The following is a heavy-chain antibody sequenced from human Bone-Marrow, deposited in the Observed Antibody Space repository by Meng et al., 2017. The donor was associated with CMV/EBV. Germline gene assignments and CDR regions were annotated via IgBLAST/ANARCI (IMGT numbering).Heavy chain of an antibody. CDR2: IKSKPNGETT. D-gene: IGHD1-26*01. CDR1: GFTFSNAW. Sequence: GGSLRLSCAASGFTFSNAWTTWVRQAPGKGLEWVGLIKSKPNGETTDYAAPVKGRFSVSRDDAKNTVYLQMNSLKIEDTAVYYCTTVKLGAFLNYWGQGTLVTVSS. V-gene: IGHV3-15*01. J-gene: IGHJ4*02. CDR3: TTVKLGAFLNY.